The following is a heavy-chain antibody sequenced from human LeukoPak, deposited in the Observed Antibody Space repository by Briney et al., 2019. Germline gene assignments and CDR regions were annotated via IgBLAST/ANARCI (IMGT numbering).Heavy chain of an antibody. J-gene: IGHJ4*02. V-gene: IGHV4-61*02. CDR1: GGSISSGSYY. D-gene: IGHD3-16*01. Sequence: SQTLSLTCTVSGGSISSGSYYWSWIRQPAGKGLEWIGRIYTSGSTNYNPSLKSRVTISVDTSKNQFSLKLSSVTAADTAVYYCAREQGASYFDYWGQGTLVTVSS. CDR3: AREQGASYFDY. CDR2: IYTSGST.